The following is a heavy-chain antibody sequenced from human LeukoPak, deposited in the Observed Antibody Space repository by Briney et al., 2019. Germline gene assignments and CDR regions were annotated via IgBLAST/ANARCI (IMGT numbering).Heavy chain of an antibody. CDR2: IYYSGST. J-gene: IGHJ4*02. CDR3: ARGMWSLLPNFDY. D-gene: IGHD2-21*01. Sequence: PSETLSLSCTVSGGSISSYYWSWIRQPPGKGLEWIGYIYYSGSTNYNPSLKSRVTISVDTSKNQFSLKLSSVTAADTAVYYCARGMWSLLPNFDYWGQGTLVTVSS. V-gene: IGHV4-59*01. CDR1: GGSISSYY.